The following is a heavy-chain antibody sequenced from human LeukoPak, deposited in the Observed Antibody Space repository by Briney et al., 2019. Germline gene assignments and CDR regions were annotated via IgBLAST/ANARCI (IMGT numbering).Heavy chain of an antibody. Sequence: ASVKVSCKASGYTFASYAVHWVRQAPGQRLEWLGWIIPGSGNTKYSQNFQGRVTITRDTSASIVYMELSSLRSEDTAVYYCARDDSRTWLLDLWGQGTLVTVSS. J-gene: IGHJ5*02. V-gene: IGHV1-3*01. CDR2: IIPGSGNT. CDR3: ARDDSRTWLLDL. CDR1: GYTFASYA. D-gene: IGHD6-13*01.